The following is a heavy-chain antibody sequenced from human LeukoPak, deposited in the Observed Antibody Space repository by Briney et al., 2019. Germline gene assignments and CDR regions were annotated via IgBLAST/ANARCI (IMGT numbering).Heavy chain of an antibody. CDR1: GFTFSDYY. J-gene: IGHJ4*02. CDR3: ARKSPAAAAFDY. D-gene: IGHD2-2*01. CDR2: ISSSGGPI. Sequence: GGSLRLSCAASGFTFSDYYMSWIRQAPGKGLEWISHISSSGGPIYYADSVKGRFTVSRDNTKNSLYLQMNSLRAEDTAVYYCARKSPAAAAFDYWGQGSLVTVSS. V-gene: IGHV3-11*01.